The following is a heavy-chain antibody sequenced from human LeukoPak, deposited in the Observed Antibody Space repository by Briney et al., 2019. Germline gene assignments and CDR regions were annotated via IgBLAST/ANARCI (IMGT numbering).Heavy chain of an antibody. CDR1: GYTFTGYY. Sequence: GASVKVSCKASGYTFTGYYMHWVRQAPGQGLEWMGWINPNSGGTNYAQKFQGRVTMTRDTSISTDYMELSRLKSDDTAVYYCALMLRGVIYHFDSWGQGTLVTVSP. D-gene: IGHD3-10*01. CDR3: ALMLRGVIYHFDS. V-gene: IGHV1-2*02. CDR2: INPNSGGT. J-gene: IGHJ4*02.